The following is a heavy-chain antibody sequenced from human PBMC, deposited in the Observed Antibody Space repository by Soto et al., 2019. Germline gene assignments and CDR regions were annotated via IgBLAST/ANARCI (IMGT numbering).Heavy chain of an antibody. CDR2: IYTDSGDT. Sequence: QVQLVQSGAEVKKPGASVKVSCKASGYSFTRYAIHWVRQAPGQRLEWLGWIYTDSGDTKYSHNLQGRVTITRDTSASTAYMELSSLRSEDTAVYYCARDLRPESSGYYGCWGRGTLVTVSS. J-gene: IGHJ4*02. CDR3: ARDLRPESSGYYGC. CDR1: GYSFTRYA. V-gene: IGHV1-3*04. D-gene: IGHD3-22*01.